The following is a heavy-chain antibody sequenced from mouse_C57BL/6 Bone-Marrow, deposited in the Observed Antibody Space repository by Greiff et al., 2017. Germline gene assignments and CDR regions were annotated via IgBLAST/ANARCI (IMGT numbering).Heavy chain of an antibody. J-gene: IGHJ3*01. Sequence: EVQLQQSGTVLARPGASVKMSCKTSGYTFTSYWMHWVKQRPGQGLEWIGAIYPGNSDNSYNQKFKGKAKLTAVTSASTAYMELSSLTNEDSAVYYCTRGGDYYGSSFAYWGQGTLVTVSA. CDR3: TRGGDYYGSSFAY. D-gene: IGHD1-1*01. CDR2: IYPGNSDN. V-gene: IGHV1-5*01. CDR1: GYTFTSYW.